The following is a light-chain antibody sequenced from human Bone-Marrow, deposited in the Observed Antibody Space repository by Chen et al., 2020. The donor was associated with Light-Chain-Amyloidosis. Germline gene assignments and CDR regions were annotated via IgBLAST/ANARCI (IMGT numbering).Light chain of an antibody. CDR2: DVS. CDR3: SLYTSSSTLGV. CDR1: SSDVGGYNY. V-gene: IGLV2-14*01. J-gene: IGLJ3*02. Sequence: QSALTQPASVSGSPGQSITISCTGTSSDVGGYNYVSWYQQPPGKAPKLMIYDVSNRPAGVSNRFSGSKSGNTASLTISGLQADEEADYYCSLYTSSSTLGVFGGGTKLTVL.